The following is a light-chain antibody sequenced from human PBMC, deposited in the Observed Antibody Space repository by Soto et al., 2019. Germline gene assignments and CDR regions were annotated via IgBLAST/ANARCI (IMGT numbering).Light chain of an antibody. CDR2: GAS. V-gene: IGKV3-20*01. Sequence: EIVLTQSPATLSLSPGERATLSCRASQSVSSSYLAWYQQKPGQAPRLLIYGASSRATGIPDRFSGSGSGTDFTLTISRLEAEDFAVYYCQQYAFFGGGTKVEIK. CDR1: QSVSSSY. CDR3: QQYAF. J-gene: IGKJ4*01.